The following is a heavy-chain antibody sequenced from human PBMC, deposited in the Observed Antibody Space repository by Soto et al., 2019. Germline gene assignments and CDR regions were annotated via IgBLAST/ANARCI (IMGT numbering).Heavy chain of an antibody. CDR1: GGTFSSYT. J-gene: IGHJ4*02. CDR3: ARDRGDGGENY. V-gene: IGHV1-69*08. D-gene: IGHD2-21*02. CDR2: IIPCLGIS. Sequence: QVQLVQSGAEVKKPGSSVKVSCKASGGTFSSYTISWVRQAPVQVLEWMGRIIPCLGISNYAHKFQGRVSMTAGKSTSTAYMELSSLRSEDTAVYYCARDRGDGGENYWGPGTLVTVSS.